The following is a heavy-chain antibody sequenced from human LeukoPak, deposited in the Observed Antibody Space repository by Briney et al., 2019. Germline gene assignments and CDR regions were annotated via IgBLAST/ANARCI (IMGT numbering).Heavy chain of an antibody. Sequence: GGSLRLSCAASGFTFSSYAMHWVRQAPGKGLEWVAVISYDGSNKYYADSVKGRFTISRDNSKNTLYLQMNSLRAEDTAVYYCARDWQQQLVRWSLWFDPWGQGTLVTVSS. D-gene: IGHD6-13*01. V-gene: IGHV3-30*04. CDR1: GFTFSSYA. CDR3: ARDWQQQLVRWSLWFDP. J-gene: IGHJ5*02. CDR2: ISYDGSNK.